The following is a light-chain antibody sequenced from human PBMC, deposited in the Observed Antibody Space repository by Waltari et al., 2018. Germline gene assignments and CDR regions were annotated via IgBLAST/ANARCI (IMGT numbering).Light chain of an antibody. J-gene: IGKJ1*01. CDR3: QHYVSLPAT. CDR1: ASVMMY. V-gene: IGKV3-20*01. Sequence: SVRCSASVMMYLAWYQQKPVQAPRLLIYDASTRAAGIPDRFSGSGYGTDFSLTISRLEAEDFAVYYCQHYVSLPATFGQGTKVEIK. CDR2: DAS.